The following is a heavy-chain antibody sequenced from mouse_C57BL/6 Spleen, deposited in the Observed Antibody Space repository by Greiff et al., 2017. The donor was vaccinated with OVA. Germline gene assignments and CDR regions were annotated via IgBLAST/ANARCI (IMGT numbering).Heavy chain of an antibody. CDR1: GYTFTSYW. CDR3: ARSDGNLSYYFDY. Sequence: QVHVKQPGAELVMPGASVKLSCKASGYTFTSYWMHWVKQRPGQGLEWIGEIDPSDSYTNYNQKFKGKSTLTVDKSSSTAYMQLSSLTSEDSAVYYCARSDGNLSYYFDYWGQGTTLTVSS. D-gene: IGHD2-1*01. J-gene: IGHJ2*01. V-gene: IGHV1-69*01. CDR2: IDPSDSYT.